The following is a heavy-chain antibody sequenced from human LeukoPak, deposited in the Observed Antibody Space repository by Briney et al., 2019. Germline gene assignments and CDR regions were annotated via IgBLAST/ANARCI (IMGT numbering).Heavy chain of an antibody. CDR2: ISSSSSYI. CDR1: GFTFSSYS. Sequence: PGGSLRLSCAASGFTFSSYSMNWVRQAPGKGLEWVSSISSSSSYIYYADSVKGRFTISRDNAKNSLYLQMNSLRAEDTAVYYCARDKKRWVGSGSYSGFDYWGQGTLVTVSS. D-gene: IGHD3-10*01. J-gene: IGHJ4*02. V-gene: IGHV3-21*01. CDR3: ARDKKRWVGSGSYSGFDY.